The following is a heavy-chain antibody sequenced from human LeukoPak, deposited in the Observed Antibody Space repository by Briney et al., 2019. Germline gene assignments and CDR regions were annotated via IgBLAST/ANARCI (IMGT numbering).Heavy chain of an antibody. J-gene: IGHJ4*02. V-gene: IGHV3-30*04. CDR3: AKDLYYYDSSGYPISDY. Sequence: GGSLRLSCAASGFTVNTFALHWVRQAPGKGLEWVALISFDGRNKYYEDSVKDRFTISRDNSKNTLYLQMNSLRAEDTAVYYCAKDLYYYDSSGYPISDYWGQGTLVTVSS. CDR1: GFTVNTFA. CDR2: ISFDGRNK. D-gene: IGHD3-22*01.